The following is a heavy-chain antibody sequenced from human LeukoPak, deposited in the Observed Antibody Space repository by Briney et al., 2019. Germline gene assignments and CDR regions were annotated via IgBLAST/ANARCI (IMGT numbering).Heavy chain of an antibody. CDR2: ISSSSSYI. J-gene: IGHJ5*02. V-gene: IGHV3-21*01. CDR1: GFTFSSYS. Sequence: GGSLRLSCAASGFTFSSYSMNWVRQAPGKGLEWVSSISSSSSYIYYADSVEGRFTISRDNAKNTVYLEMNSLSVEDTATYYCIRDFRSADLWGQGTLVTVTS. CDR3: IRDFRSADL.